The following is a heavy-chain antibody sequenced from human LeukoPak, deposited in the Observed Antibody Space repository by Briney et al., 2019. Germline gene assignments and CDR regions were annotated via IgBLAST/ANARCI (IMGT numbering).Heavy chain of an antibody. Sequence: XVKVSCKASGGTFSSYAISWVRQAPGQGLEWMGRIIPIFGTANYAQKFQGRVTITTDESTSTAYMELSSLRSEDTAVYYCARDDYGNNWFDPWGQGTLVTVSS. CDR3: ARDDYGNNWFDP. CDR1: GGTFSSYA. CDR2: IIPIFGTA. J-gene: IGHJ5*02. D-gene: IGHD4-17*01. V-gene: IGHV1-69*05.